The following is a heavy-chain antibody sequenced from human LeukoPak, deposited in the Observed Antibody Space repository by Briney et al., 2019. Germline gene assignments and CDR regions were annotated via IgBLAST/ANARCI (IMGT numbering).Heavy chain of an antibody. D-gene: IGHD5-18*01. CDR2: MSISGGST. V-gene: IGHV3-23*01. J-gene: IGHJ4*02. CDR3: AKDLGDTAILDY. CDR1: GFTFSSYA. Sequence: GGSLRLSCAASGFTFSSYAMSWVRQAPGKGLEWLPAMSISGGSTYYADSVKGRFTISRDNSKNTLSLQMNSLRAEDTAVYYCAKDLGDTAILDYWGRGTLVTVSS.